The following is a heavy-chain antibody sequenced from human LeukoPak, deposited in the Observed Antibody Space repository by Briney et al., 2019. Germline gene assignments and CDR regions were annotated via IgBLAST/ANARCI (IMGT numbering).Heavy chain of an antibody. V-gene: IGHV4-31*02. CDR2: ASYSEGT. J-gene: IGHJ4*02. D-gene: IGHD1-26*01. Sequence: ASDSLSLTRTLAGASVGRACYCCDWLREHPGKGLEWIVVASYSEGTYYTPSLMSRITISVDRSQNPFSLKMRDVTAADTAVYFCATADWESFYFDSWGQGALVAVSS. CDR3: ATADWESFYFDS. CDR1: GASVGRACYC.